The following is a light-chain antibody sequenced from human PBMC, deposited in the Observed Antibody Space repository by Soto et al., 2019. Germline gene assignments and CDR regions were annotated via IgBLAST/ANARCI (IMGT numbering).Light chain of an antibody. Sequence: DIQMTQSPSSLSASVGDRVTITCRASQSISSYLNWYQQKPGKAPKLLIYAASSLQSGVPSRFSCSGSGTDFTLTISSLQPEDFATCYGQQSYSTPDPFGQGTKREIK. J-gene: IGKJ2*01. V-gene: IGKV1-39*01. CDR3: QQSYSTPDP. CDR2: AAS. CDR1: QSISSY.